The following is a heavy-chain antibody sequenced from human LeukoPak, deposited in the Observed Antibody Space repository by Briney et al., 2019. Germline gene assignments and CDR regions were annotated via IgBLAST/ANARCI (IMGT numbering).Heavy chain of an antibody. J-gene: IGHJ5*02. D-gene: IGHD6-13*01. V-gene: IGHV3-74*01. CDR3: ASESGIAAALDL. CDR1: GFTFSSYW. Sequence: GGSLRLSCAASGFTFSSYWMHWVRQAPGKGLVWVSRINTDGSSTSYADSVKGRFTISRDNAKNTLYLQMNSLRAEDTAVYYCASESGIAAALDLWGQGTLVTVSS. CDR2: INTDGSST.